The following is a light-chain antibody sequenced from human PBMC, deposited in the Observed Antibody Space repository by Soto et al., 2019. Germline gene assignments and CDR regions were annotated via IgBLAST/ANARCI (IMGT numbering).Light chain of an antibody. J-gene: IGLJ2*01. CDR1: SSDVGGYNY. Sequence: QSALTQPASVSGSPGQSITISCTGTSSDVGGYNYVSWYQQQPGKAPKLMIYDVSNRPSGGSNRVSGSKSGNTASLTISGLQAEDEADYYCSSYTSSSTLVFGGGTKLTVL. CDR3: SSYTSSSTLV. CDR2: DVS. V-gene: IGLV2-14*01.